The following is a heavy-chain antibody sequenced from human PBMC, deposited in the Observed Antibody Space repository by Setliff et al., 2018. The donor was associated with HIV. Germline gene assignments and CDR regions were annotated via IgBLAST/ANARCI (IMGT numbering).Heavy chain of an antibody. V-gene: IGHV1-18*01. CDR3: ARSGPQTTWYFDRSGYSHNY. Sequence: GSVKVSCKASGYTFTSYGISWVRQAPGQGLEWMGWISAYNGNTIYAQKVQGRVTMTTDTSTSTAYMELRSLRSDDTAVYYCARSGPQTTWYFDRSGYSHNYWGHGTLVTVSS. CDR1: GYTFTSYG. CDR2: ISAYNGNT. D-gene: IGHD3-22*01. J-gene: IGHJ4*01.